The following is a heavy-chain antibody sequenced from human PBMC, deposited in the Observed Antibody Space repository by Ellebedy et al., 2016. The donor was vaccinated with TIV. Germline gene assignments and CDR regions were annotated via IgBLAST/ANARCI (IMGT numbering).Heavy chain of an antibody. V-gene: IGHV3-7*01. CDR1: GFTFSSYW. Sequence: GESLKISCAASGFTFSSYWMSWVRQAPGKGLEWVANIKQDGSEKYYVDSVKGRFTISRDNAKNSLYLQMNSLRPEDTAIYYCARERRGYYAEYWGQGALVTVSS. D-gene: IGHD3-22*01. CDR2: IKQDGSEK. CDR3: ARERRGYYAEY. J-gene: IGHJ4*02.